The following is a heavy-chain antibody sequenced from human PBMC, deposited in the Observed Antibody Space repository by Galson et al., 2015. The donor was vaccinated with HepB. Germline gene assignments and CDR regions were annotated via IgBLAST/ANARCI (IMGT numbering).Heavy chain of an antibody. J-gene: IGHJ4*02. V-gene: IGHV1-3*01. CDR3: ARRDLWRYYFDY. D-gene: IGHD3-3*01. CDR2: INADSGNT. Sequence: SVKVSCKASGYTFTNHAIHWVRQAPGQRLEWMGWINADSGNTKYSQRLQGRVTITRDTSASTAYMELSSLRSEDTAVYYCARRDLWRYYFDYWGQGTLVTVSS. CDR1: GYTFTNHA.